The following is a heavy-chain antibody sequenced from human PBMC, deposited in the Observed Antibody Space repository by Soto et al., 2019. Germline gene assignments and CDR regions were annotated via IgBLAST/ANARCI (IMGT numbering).Heavy chain of an antibody. D-gene: IGHD3-22*01. V-gene: IGHV3-23*01. CDR3: ASFYYYSSGYLPSPYYYYYGMDV. CDR2: IIDSGGST. Sequence: PGGSLRLSCAASGFTFSSCAMGWVRQAPGKGLEWVSDIIDSGGSTYYEDSVKGRFTISRDNSKSTLFLQLNSLRAEDTAVYYCASFYYYSSGYLPSPYYYYYGMDVWGQGTTVTVSS. J-gene: IGHJ6*02. CDR1: GFTFSSCA.